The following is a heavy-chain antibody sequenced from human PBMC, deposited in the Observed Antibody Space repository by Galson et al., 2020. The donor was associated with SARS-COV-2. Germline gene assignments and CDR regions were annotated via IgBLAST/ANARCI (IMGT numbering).Heavy chain of an antibody. V-gene: IGHV3-66*01. CDR1: GFTVSSNY. Sequence: GESLKISCAASGFTVSSNYMSWVRQAPGKGLEWVSVIYSGGSTYYADSVKGRFTNSRDNSKNTLYLQMNSLRAEDTAVYYCARDLVVYGMDVWGQGTTVTVSS. D-gene: IGHD2-15*01. CDR2: IYSGGST. J-gene: IGHJ6*02. CDR3: ARDLVVYGMDV.